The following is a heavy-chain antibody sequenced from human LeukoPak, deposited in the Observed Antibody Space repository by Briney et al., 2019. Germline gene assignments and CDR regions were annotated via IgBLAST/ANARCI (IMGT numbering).Heavy chain of an antibody. CDR2: ISAYNGNT. V-gene: IGHV1-18*04. CDR1: GYTFTSYY. Sequence: GASVKVSCKASGYTFTSYYIHWVRQAPGQGLEWMGWISAYNGNTNYAQKLQGRVTMTTDTSTSTAYMELRSLRSDDTAVYYCARIDYGDNEGYWGQGTLVTVSS. J-gene: IGHJ4*02. CDR3: ARIDYGDNEGY. D-gene: IGHD4-17*01.